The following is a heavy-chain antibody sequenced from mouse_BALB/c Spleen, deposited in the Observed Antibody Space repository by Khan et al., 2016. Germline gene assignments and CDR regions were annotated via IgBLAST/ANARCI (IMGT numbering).Heavy chain of an antibody. CDR1: GYTFSSYW. CDR3: TALCY. Sequence: VQLQQSGTVLARPGVSVKMSCKASGYTFSSYWMHWVKQRPGQGLEWIGAMYPGNSDTSYNQKFKGKAKLNAVTSTSTAYNEISSLKNEDSAVYYCTALCYWGQGTLVTVSA. D-gene: IGHD6-2*01. J-gene: IGHJ3*01. V-gene: IGHV1-5*01. CDR2: MYPGNSDT.